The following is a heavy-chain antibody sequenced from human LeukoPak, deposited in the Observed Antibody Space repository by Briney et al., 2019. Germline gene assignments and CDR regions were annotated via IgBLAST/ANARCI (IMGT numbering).Heavy chain of an antibody. CDR1: GFTFSNAW. D-gene: IGHD2-15*01. J-gene: IGHJ4*02. CDR2: ISGSGGST. Sequence: GGSLRLSCAASGFTFSNAWMSWVRQAPGKGLEWVSAISGSGGSTYYADSVKGRFTISRDNSKNTLYLQMNSLRAEDTAVYYCAKAMDIVVVVAVDFDYWGQGTLVTVSS. CDR3: AKAMDIVVVVAVDFDY. V-gene: IGHV3-23*01.